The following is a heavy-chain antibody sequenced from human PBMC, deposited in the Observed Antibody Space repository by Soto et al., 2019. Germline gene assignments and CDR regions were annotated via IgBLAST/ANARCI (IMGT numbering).Heavy chain of an antibody. CDR2: IYYSGSSLSYTGTT. D-gene: IGHD3-10*01. J-gene: IGHJ3*02. CDR3: ARAGLYGGPDAIDI. Sequence: QVQLQESGPGLVKPSETLSLTCTVSGGSIRSYYWSWIRQPPGEGLEWIGFIYYSGSSLSYTGTTTYNPFLKDRVNISIDTSKKQFSLKVTSLTAADTAVYSCARAGLYGGPDAIDIWGQGTMVTVSS. V-gene: IGHV4-59*01. CDR1: GGSIRSYY.